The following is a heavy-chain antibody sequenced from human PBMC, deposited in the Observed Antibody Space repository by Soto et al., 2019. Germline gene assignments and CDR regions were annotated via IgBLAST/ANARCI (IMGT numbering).Heavy chain of an antibody. CDR3: AKDLGYSYGLTMDV. Sequence: PGGSLRLSCAASGFTFSRYAMTWVRQAPGKGLEWVSGISNSGGSTYYTDSVKGRFTISRVNSKSTLYLQMNSLRAEDTAVYYCAKDLGYSYGLTMDVWGQGTTVTVSS. CDR1: GFTFSRYA. V-gene: IGHV3-23*01. D-gene: IGHD5-18*01. CDR2: ISNSGGST. J-gene: IGHJ6*02.